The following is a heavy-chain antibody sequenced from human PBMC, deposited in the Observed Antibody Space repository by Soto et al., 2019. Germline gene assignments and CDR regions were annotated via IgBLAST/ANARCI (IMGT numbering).Heavy chain of an antibody. J-gene: IGHJ4*02. D-gene: IGHD1-26*01. CDR1: GFTLSKYA. Sequence: QVQLVESGGGVVQPGRSLRLSCAASGFTLSKYAIHWVRHAPGKGLEWVTFISYDGSNKNYADSVKGRFTISRDNSKSTSYLKMNSLRLDDTVSDYGARKRESYSGSSYADYWGQGPLVTVAS. CDR3: ARKRESYSGSSYADY. V-gene: IGHV3-30*04. CDR2: ISYDGSNK.